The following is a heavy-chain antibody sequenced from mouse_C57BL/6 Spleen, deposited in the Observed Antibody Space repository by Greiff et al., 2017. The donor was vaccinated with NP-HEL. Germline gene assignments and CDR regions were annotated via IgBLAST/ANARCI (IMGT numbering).Heavy chain of an antibody. Sequence: EVKLMESGGGLVKPGGSLKLSCAASGFTFSSYAMSWVRQTPEKRLEWVATISDGGSYTYYPDNVKGRFTISRDNAKNNLYMQMSHLKSEDTAMYYCAREDYYGSSYVGYWGQGTTLTVSS. V-gene: IGHV5-4*01. CDR2: ISDGGSYT. D-gene: IGHD1-1*01. J-gene: IGHJ2*01. CDR3: AREDYYGSSYVGY. CDR1: GFTFSSYA.